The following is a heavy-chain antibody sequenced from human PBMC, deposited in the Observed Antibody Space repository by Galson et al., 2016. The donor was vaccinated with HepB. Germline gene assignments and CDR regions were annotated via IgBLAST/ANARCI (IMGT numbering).Heavy chain of an antibody. D-gene: IGHD3-22*01. CDR2: ISWNSGRI. J-gene: IGHJ4*02. Sequence: SLRLSCAASGLRFDDHAMHWVRQAPGKGLEWVSGISWNSGRIGYGDSVKGRFTISRDDAKNSLFLQMNSLRADDTALYYCAKDRLGYDSGGYPVFDYWGQGTLVTVSS. CDR3: AKDRLGYDSGGYPVFDY. CDR1: GLRFDDHA. V-gene: IGHV3-9*01.